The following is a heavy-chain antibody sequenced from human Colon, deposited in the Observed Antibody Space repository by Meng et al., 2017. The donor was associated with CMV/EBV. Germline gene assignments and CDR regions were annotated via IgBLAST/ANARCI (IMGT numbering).Heavy chain of an antibody. CDR3: AKGSLEWLYYGMDV. Sequence: GGSLRLSCAASGFTFSSYSMNWVRQAPGKGLEWVSSISSSSSHINYADSVKGRFTISRDDSKNTLYLEMNSLRAEDTAVYYCAKGSLEWLYYGMDVWGQGTTVTVSS. CDR1: GFTFSSYS. CDR2: ISSSSSHI. D-gene: IGHD3-3*01. J-gene: IGHJ6*02. V-gene: IGHV3-21*04.